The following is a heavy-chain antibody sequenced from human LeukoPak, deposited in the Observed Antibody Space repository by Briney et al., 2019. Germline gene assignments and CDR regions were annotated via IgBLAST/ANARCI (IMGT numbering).Heavy chain of an antibody. V-gene: IGHV4-39*01. CDR3: ARLGRRSGYYYYGMDV. CDR1: GGSISSSNYN. J-gene: IGHJ6*02. Sequence: SETLSLTCTVSGGSISSSNYNWGWIRQPPGKGLEWIGSIYYSGSTYYSPSLKSRVTISVDTSKNQFSLKLSSVTAADTAVYYCARLGRRSGYYYYGMDVWGQGTTVTVSS. CDR2: IYYSGST. D-gene: IGHD3-10*01.